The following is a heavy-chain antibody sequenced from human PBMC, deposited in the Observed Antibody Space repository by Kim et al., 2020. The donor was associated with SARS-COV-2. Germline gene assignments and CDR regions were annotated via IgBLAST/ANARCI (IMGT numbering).Heavy chain of an antibody. D-gene: IGHD6-19*01. Sequence: GGSLRLSCAASGFTFSSYSMNWVRQAPGKGLEWVSSISSSSSYIYYADSVKGRFTISRDNAKNSLYLQMNSLRAEDTAVYYCARYFRDSSGWYGAVGVSYYGMDVWGQGTTVTVSS. V-gene: IGHV3-21*01. CDR1: GFTFSSYS. CDR2: ISSSSSYI. CDR3: ARYFRDSSGWYGAVGVSYYGMDV. J-gene: IGHJ6*02.